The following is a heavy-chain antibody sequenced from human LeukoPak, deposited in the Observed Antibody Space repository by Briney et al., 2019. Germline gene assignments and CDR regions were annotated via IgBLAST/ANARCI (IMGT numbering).Heavy chain of an antibody. CDR3: ARYYYDILTGYYYFDY. CDR2: INHSGST. V-gene: IGHV4-34*01. CDR1: GGSFSGYY. J-gene: IGHJ4*02. D-gene: IGHD3-9*01. Sequence: PSETLSLTCAVYGGSFSGYYWSWIRQPPGKGLEWIGEINHSGSTNYNPSLKSRVTISVDTSKNQFSLKLSSVTAADTAVYYCARYYYDILTGYYYFDYWGQGTLVTVSS.